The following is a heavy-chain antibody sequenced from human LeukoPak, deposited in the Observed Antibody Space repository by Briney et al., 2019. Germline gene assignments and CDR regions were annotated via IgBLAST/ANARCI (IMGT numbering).Heavy chain of an antibody. D-gene: IGHD2-2*01. CDR3: ARDRIVVVPAATYYYGMDV. Sequence: SETLSLTCTVSGGSICSYYWSWIRQPPGKGREWIGYIYYSGSTNYNTSPKSRVTISVDTSKNQFSLKLSSVTAADTAVYYCARDRIVVVPAATYYYGMDVWGKGTTVTVSS. J-gene: IGHJ6*04. CDR1: GGSICSYY. V-gene: IGHV4-59*01. CDR2: IYYSGST.